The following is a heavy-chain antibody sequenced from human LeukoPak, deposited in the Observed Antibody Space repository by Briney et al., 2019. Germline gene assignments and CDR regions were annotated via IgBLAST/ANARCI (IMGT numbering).Heavy chain of an antibody. CDR2: INEGGSA. CDR3: ARGPSGWYASDF. J-gene: IGHJ4*02. CDR1: GFTFSNYL. V-gene: IGHV3-74*01. D-gene: IGHD6-19*01. Sequence: QPGGSLRLSCAVSGFTFSNYLMHWVRHAPGKGLVWASRINEGGSASYADSVKGRFTISRDNAKNTVYLQMNSLRAEDTAVYYCARGPSGWYASDFWGQGTLVTVSS.